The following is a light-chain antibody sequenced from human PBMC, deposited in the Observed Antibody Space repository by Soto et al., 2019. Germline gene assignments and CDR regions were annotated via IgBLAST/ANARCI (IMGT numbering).Light chain of an antibody. V-gene: IGLV2-14*01. J-gene: IGLJ2*01. Sequence: QSALTQPASVSGSPGQPITISCTGTSSDVGGYNYVSWYQQHPGKAPKLMIYEVDNRPSGVSNRFSGSKSGNTASLTISGLQAEDEADYYCSSDTSFSTLLFGGGTKLTVL. CDR2: EVD. CDR3: SSDTSFSTLL. CDR1: SSDVGGYNY.